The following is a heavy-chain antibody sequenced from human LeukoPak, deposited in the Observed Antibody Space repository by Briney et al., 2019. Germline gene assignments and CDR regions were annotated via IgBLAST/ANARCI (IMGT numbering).Heavy chain of an antibody. J-gene: IGHJ4*02. Sequence: SSETLSLTCTVSGGSISNYYWSWIRQPPGKGLEWIGYIYYSGSTNYNPSLKSRVTISLDTSKNQFSLKLSSVTAADTAVCYCARAGYGGNSGFWGLFDSWGQGTLVTVSS. CDR1: GGSISNYY. V-gene: IGHV4-59*01. D-gene: IGHD4-23*01. CDR3: ARAGYGGNSGFWGLFDS. CDR2: IYYSGST.